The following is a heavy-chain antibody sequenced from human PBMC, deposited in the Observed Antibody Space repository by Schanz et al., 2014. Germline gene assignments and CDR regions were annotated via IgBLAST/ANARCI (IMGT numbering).Heavy chain of an antibody. V-gene: IGHV1-69*04. CDR3: AREASSTTCYLKPSNCRLDA. J-gene: IGHJ5*02. Sequence: QVQLVQSGAEVKQPGSSVTVTCTASGGTFTSNSISWVRQAPGQGLEWMGRIIPILGITTYAQKFQTRVTITADKGATTAYMELSGLSSEDTAVYYCAREASSTTCYLKPSNCRLDAWGQGTLVTVSS. D-gene: IGHD2-2*01. CDR2: IIPILGIT. CDR1: GGTFTSNS.